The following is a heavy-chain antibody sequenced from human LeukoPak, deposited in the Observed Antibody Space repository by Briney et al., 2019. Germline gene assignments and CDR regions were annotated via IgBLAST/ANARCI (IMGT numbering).Heavy chain of an antibody. CDR3: VSLSESVGWNYYYGMDV. CDR1: GGSISSRSYS. V-gene: IGHV4-39*07. Sequence: PSETLSLTCTVSGGSISSRSYSRGWIRQPPGKGLEWIGSDLYSGTTHYSPSLRGRVSISLDTSKNQFSLKLTSVTAADTAVYYCVSLSESVGWNYYYGMDVWGQGTTVIVSS. J-gene: IGHJ6*02. D-gene: IGHD1-26*01. CDR2: DLYSGTT.